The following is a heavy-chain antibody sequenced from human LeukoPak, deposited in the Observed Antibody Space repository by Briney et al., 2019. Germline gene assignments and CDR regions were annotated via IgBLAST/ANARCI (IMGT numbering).Heavy chain of an antibody. D-gene: IGHD3-3*01. Sequence: PSETLSLTCTVSGGSISSGGYYWSWLRQPPGKGLEWIGYIYHSGSTYYNPSLKSRVTISVDRSKNQFSLKLSSVTAADTAVYYCASVTIFGVAGEAGWFDPWGQGTLVTVSS. CDR3: ASVTIFGVAGEAGWFDP. CDR1: GGSISSGGYY. J-gene: IGHJ5*02. CDR2: IYHSGST. V-gene: IGHV4-30-2*01.